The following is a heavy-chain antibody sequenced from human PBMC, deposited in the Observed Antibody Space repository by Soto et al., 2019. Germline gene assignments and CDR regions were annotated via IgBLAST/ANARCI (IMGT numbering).Heavy chain of an antibody. J-gene: IGHJ6*02. Sequence: QVQLVQSGAEMKEPGSSVKVSCKTSGGTFSSSAISWLRQAPGQGFEWVGGIIPLFRTPDYAQKFQGRVTIAADESTSTAYMELSSLRSEDTAVYYCARDNDRLQLGGNYYYILDVWGQGTTITVSS. CDR2: IIPLFRTP. CDR1: GGTFSSSA. D-gene: IGHD4-4*01. CDR3: ARDNDRLQLGGNYYYILDV. V-gene: IGHV1-69*12.